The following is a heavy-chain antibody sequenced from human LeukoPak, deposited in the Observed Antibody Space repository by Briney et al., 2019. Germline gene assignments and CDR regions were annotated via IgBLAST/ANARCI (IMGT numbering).Heavy chain of an antibody. CDR1: GYTFTSYG. V-gene: IGHV1-18*01. Sequence: ASVKVSCKASGYTFTSYGISWVRQAPGQGLEWMGWISAYNGNTNYAQKLQGRVTMTTDTSTSTAYMELRSLRSDDTAVYYCARDWGATMVWYFDLWGRGTLVTVSS. CDR3: ARDWGATMVWYFDL. D-gene: IGHD1-26*01. CDR2: ISAYNGNT. J-gene: IGHJ2*01.